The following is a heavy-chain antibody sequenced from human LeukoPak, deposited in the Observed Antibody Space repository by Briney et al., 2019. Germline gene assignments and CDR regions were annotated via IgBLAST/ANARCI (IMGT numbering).Heavy chain of an antibody. CDR3: ARDDSNYFELYYMDV. CDR1: GFTFSSYS. Sequence: GGSLRLSCAASGFTFSSYSMNWVRQAPGRGLEWVSYISSSSSTIYYADSVKGRFTISRDNAKNSLYLQMNSLRAEDTAVYYCARDDSNYFELYYMDVRGKGTTVTVSS. D-gene: IGHD4-11*01. J-gene: IGHJ6*03. V-gene: IGHV3-48*01. CDR2: ISSSSSTI.